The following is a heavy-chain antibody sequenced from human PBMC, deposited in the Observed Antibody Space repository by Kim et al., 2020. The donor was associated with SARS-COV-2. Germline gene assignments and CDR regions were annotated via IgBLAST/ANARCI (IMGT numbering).Heavy chain of an antibody. CDR1: GFTFSSYG. CDR2: ISYDGSNK. V-gene: IGHV3-30*18. CDR3: AKDPVVRYSSSSGYFDY. Sequence: GGSLRLSCAASGFTFSSYGMHWVRQAPGKGLEWVAVISYDGSNKYYADSVKGRFTISRDNSKNTLYLQMNSLRAEDTAVYYCAKDPVVRYSSSSGYFDYWGQGTLVTVSS. D-gene: IGHD6-6*01. J-gene: IGHJ4*02.